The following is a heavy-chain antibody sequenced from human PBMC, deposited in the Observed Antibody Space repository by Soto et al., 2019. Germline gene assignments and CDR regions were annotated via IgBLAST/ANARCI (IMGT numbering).Heavy chain of an antibody. J-gene: IGHJ6*02. CDR2: IYYSGST. V-gene: IGHV4-59*01. CDR1: GGSISSYY. Sequence: PSETLSLTCTVSGGSISSYYWSWIRQPPGKGLEWIGYIYYSGSTNYNPSLKSRVTIPVDTSKNQFSLKLSSVTAADTAVYYCAREATYYGMDVWGQGTTVTSP. CDR3: AREATYYGMDV.